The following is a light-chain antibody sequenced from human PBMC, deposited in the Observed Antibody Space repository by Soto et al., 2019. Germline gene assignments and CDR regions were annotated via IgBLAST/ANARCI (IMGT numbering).Light chain of an antibody. J-gene: IGLJ2*01. Sequence: QSALTQPPSVSGSPGQSVTIYCTGTSSDVGSYNRVSWYQQPPGTAPKLMIYEVSNRPSGVPDRFSGSKSGNTASLTISGLQADDEADYYCSSYTSTSTLVFGGGTQLTVL. CDR1: SSDVGSYNR. V-gene: IGLV2-18*02. CDR2: EVS. CDR3: SSYTSTSTLV.